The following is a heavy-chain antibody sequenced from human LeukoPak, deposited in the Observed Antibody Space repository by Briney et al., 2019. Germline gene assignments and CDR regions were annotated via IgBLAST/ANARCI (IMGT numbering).Heavy chain of an antibody. J-gene: IGHJ4*02. CDR1: GFSFSTYV. CDR3: AKDFGDYSGWFFDY. D-gene: IGHD6-19*01. V-gene: IGHV3-30*18. CDR2: TAHDESQK. Sequence: PGGSLRLSCEASGFSFSTYVMHWVRQAPGKGLEWVAVTAHDESQKYYADSVNGRFTISRDNSKNALYLQMNSLRAEDTAVYYCAKDFGDYSGWFFDYRGQGTLVTVSS.